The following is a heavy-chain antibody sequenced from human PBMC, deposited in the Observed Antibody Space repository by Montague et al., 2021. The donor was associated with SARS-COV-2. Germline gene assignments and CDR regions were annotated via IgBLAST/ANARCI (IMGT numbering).Heavy chain of an antibody. V-gene: IGHV3-48*03. J-gene: IGHJ4*02. CDR3: ARAPAQLRFLEWLFFDY. CDR1: GFTFSSYE. D-gene: IGHD3-3*01. Sequence: SLRLSCAASGFTFSSYEMNWVRQAPGKGLEWVSYISSSGSTIYYADSVKGRFTISRDNAKNSLYLRMNSLRAEDTAVYYCARAPAQLRFLEWLFFDYWGQGTLVTVSS. CDR2: ISSSGSTI.